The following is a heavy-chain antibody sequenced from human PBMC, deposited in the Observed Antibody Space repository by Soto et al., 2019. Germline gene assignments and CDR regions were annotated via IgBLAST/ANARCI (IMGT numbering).Heavy chain of an antibody. CDR3: DIFYGDYKRGVDY. V-gene: IGHV4-39*01. CDR1: GGSISSSSYY. CDR2: IYYSGST. J-gene: IGHJ4*02. Sequence: QLQLQESGPGLVKPSETLSLTCTVSGGSISSSSYYWGWIRQPPGKGLEWIGSIYYSGSTYYNPSLKSRVTISVDTSKNQFSLKLSSVTAADTAVYYCDIFYGDYKRGVDYWGQGTLVTVSS. D-gene: IGHD4-17*01.